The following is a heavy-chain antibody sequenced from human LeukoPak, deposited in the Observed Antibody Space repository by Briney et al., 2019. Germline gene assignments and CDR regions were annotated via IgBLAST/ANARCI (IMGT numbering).Heavy chain of an antibody. V-gene: IGHV3-30*03. D-gene: IGHD1-26*01. Sequence: GGSLRLSCAASGFTFSSYGMHWVRQAPGKGLEWVAVIPYDGSNKYYADSVKGRFIISRDNSKNTLYLQMISLRADDTAVYFCAACTTGSYYYFDSWGQGALVTVSS. CDR2: IPYDGSNK. CDR1: GFTFSSYG. J-gene: IGHJ4*02. CDR3: AACTTGSYYYFDS.